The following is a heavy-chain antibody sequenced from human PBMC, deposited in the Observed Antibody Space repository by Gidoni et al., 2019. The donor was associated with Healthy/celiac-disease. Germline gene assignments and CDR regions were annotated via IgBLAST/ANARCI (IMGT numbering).Heavy chain of an antibody. V-gene: IGHV3-30-3*01. CDR1: GFTFSSYA. Sequence: QVQLVESGGGVVQPGRSLRLSCAASGFTFSSYAMPWVRQAPGKGLEWVAVISYDGSNKYYADSVKGRFTISRDNSKNTLYLQMNSLRAEDTAVYYCARGSPLDLMVYATGYFDLWGRGTLVTVSS. CDR2: ISYDGSNK. CDR3: ARGSPLDLMVYATGYFDL. D-gene: IGHD2-8*01. J-gene: IGHJ2*01.